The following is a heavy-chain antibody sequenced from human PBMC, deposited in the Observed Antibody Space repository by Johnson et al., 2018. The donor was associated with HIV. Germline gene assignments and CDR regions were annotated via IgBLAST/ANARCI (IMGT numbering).Heavy chain of an antibody. J-gene: IGHJ3*02. Sequence: QVLLVESGGGLVQPGRSLRLSCAASGFTFDDYAMHWVRQAPGKGLEWVSYISSSGSTIYYADSVKGRFTTSRDNAKNSLYLQMNSLRFEDTAVYYCAKGADYADYEGAFDIWGQGTMVTVSS. CDR3: AKGADYADYEGAFDI. CDR1: GFTFDDYA. D-gene: IGHD4-17*01. CDR2: ISSSGSTI. V-gene: IGHV3-11*04.